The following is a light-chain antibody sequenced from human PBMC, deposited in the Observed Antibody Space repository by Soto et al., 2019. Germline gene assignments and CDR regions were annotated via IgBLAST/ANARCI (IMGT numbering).Light chain of an antibody. CDR1: SGHSSYA. J-gene: IGLJ2*01. CDR3: QTWGTGIQV. CDR2: LNSDGSH. Sequence: QSVLTQSPTASASLGASVKLTYTLSSGHSSYAIAWHQQQPEKGPRYLMKLNSDGSHSKGDGIPDRFSGSRSGAERYLTISSLQSEDEADYYCQTWGTGIQVFGGGTKVTVL. V-gene: IGLV4-69*01.